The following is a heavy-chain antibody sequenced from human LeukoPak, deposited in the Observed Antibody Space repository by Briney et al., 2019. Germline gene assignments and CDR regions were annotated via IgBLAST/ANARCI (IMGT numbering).Heavy chain of an antibody. Sequence: GETLRLSCAASGFTFSTYGITWVRQAPGKGLEYVSAISNNGGSTYYANSVKGRFTISRDNSKNTLYLQMGSLRAEDMAVYYCARVARYCSGGSCYSLDYWGQGTLVTVSS. D-gene: IGHD2-15*01. V-gene: IGHV3-64*01. J-gene: IGHJ4*02. CDR3: ARVARYCSGGSCYSLDY. CDR2: ISNNGGST. CDR1: GFTFSTYG.